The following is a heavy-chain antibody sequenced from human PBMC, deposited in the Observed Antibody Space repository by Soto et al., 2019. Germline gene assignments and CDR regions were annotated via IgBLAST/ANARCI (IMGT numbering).Heavy chain of an antibody. CDR3: ASRPFYYYGLDV. J-gene: IGHJ6*02. CDR2: VYHTGSA. Sequence: LTCTFSGGPITTPGYSWSWIWQPPGKALEWIVYVYHTGSAYPKPSLKSRVTISLASSKNHFSLKMTSVTAADTALYYCASRPFYYYGLDVWGQGTTVTVSS. V-gene: IGHV4-30-2*01. CDR1: GGPITTPGYS.